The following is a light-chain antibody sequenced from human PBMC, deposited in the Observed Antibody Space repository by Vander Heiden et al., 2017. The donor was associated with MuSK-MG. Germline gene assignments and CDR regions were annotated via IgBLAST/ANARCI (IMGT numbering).Light chain of an antibody. CDR2: AAS. CDR3: LQDNSYPYA. CDR1: QGIRYD. J-gene: IGKJ2*01. Sequence: AIQMTQSPSSLSASLGDRVTVTCRASQGIRYDVAWYQQKPGKAPKLLIYAASNLESGVPSRFSGSGSGTDFTLTINSLQSEDFATYYCLQDNSYPYAFGQGTKLEIK. V-gene: IGKV1-6*01.